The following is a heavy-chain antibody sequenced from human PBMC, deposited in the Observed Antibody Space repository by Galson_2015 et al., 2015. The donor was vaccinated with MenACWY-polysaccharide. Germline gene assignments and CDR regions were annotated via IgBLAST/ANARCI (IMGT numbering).Heavy chain of an antibody. CDR3: ARAFVSPVTTRPGY. V-gene: IGHV1-18*01. CDR1: GYTFTSYG. D-gene: IGHD4-17*01. J-gene: IGHJ4*02. CDR2: ISVYNSNT. Sequence: SVKVSCKASGYTFTSYGISWVRQAPGQGLEWMGWISVYNSNTKYAQNLQVRVTMTTDKSTSTAYLELRSLRSDDTAVYYCARAFVSPVTTRPGYWGQGTLVTVSS.